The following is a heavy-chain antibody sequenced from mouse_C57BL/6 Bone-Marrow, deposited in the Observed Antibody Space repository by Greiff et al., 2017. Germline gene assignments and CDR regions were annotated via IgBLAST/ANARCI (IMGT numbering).Heavy chain of an antibody. V-gene: IGHV1-69*01. CDR2: IDPSDSYT. CDR3: ASEVLWSDYYAMDY. D-gene: IGHD1-1*02. Sequence: QVQLQQPGAELVMPGASVKLSCKASGYTFTSYWMHWVKQRPGQGLEWIGEIDPSDSYTNYNQKFKGKSTLTVDTSSSTAYMQLSSLTSEYSAVXYCASEVLWSDYYAMDYWGQGTSVTVSS. CDR1: GYTFTSYW. J-gene: IGHJ4*01.